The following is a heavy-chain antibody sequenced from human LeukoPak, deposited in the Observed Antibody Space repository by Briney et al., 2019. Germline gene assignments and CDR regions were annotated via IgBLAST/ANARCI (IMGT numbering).Heavy chain of an antibody. CDR2: IYSGGST. CDR1: GFTVSSNY. D-gene: IGHD3-22*01. J-gene: IGHJ4*02. Sequence: GGSLRLSCAASGFTVSSNYMSWVRQAPGKGLEWVSVIYSGGSTYYADSVKGRFTISRDNSKNTLYLQMNSLRAEDTAVYYCARHEGITMIMNWGQGTLVTVSS. V-gene: IGHV3-53*01. CDR3: ARHEGITMIMN.